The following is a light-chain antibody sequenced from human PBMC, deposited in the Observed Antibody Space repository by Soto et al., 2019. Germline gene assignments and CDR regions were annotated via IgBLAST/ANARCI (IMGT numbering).Light chain of an antibody. CDR1: QSVSNN. J-gene: IGKJ4*01. CDR2: VAS. V-gene: IGKV3-15*01. CDR3: QQCNSWPLT. Sequence: EIEMTQSPAILSVSPGERATLSCRASQSVSNNLGCYQQKAGQAPRLLIYVASTRATGIPARFSGSGSGTEFTLTISSVKSEDFAIYYCQQCNSWPLTLGGGTTVEIK.